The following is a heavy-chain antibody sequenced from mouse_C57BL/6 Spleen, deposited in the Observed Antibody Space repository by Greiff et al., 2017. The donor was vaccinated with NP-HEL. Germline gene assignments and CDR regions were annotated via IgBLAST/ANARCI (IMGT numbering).Heavy chain of an antibody. D-gene: IGHD1-1*01. CDR1: GFTFSDYY. J-gene: IGHJ3*01. CDR3: ARPLGDYGSSYAY. Sequence: EVKVVESEGGLVQPGSSMKLSCTASGFTFSDYYMAWVRQVPEKGLEWVANINYDGSSTYYLDSLKSRFIISRDNAKNILYLQMSSLKSEDTATYYCARPLGDYGSSYAYWGQGTLVTVSA. CDR2: INYDGSST. V-gene: IGHV5-16*01.